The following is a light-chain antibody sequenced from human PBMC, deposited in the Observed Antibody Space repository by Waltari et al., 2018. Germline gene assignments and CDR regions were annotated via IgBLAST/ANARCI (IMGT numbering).Light chain of an antibody. CDR3: ALYMGSGIWV. CDR2: KAN. Sequence: QTVVTKEPSLLVSPAGTVTPTCALSSGPLSTTSYATWYQQTPGQAPRTLVYKANARSSGVPDRFSGSILGNTAALTITGAQADDESDYYCALYMGSGIWVFGGGTRLTVL. V-gene: IGLV8-61*01. CDR1: SGPLSTTSY. J-gene: IGLJ3*02.